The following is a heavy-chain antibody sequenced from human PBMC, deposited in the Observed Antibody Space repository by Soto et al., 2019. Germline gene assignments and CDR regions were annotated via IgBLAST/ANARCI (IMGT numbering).Heavy chain of an antibody. CDR1: GGSISSSSYY. D-gene: IGHD1-26*01. CDR3: ARDMGSGSYYYYYYGMDV. CDR2: IYYSGST. J-gene: IGHJ6*02. V-gene: IGHV4-39*07. Sequence: PSETLSLTCTVSGGSISSSSYYWGWIRQPPGKGLEWIGSIYYSGSTNYNPSLKSRVTISVDTSKNQFSLKLSSVTAADTAVYYCARDMGSGSYYYYYYGMDVWGQGTTVTVSS.